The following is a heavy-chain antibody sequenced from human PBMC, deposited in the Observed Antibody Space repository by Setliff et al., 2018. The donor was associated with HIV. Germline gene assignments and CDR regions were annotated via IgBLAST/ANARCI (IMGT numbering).Heavy chain of an antibody. Sequence: ASVKVSCKASGGTFSSYAISWVRQAPGQGLEWMGGIIPIFGTANYAQKFQGRVTITADESTSTAYMELSSLRSEDTAVYYCARESFWSGYSPGGFDYWGQGTRVTVSS. CDR1: GGTFSSYA. CDR3: ARESFWSGYSPGGFDY. J-gene: IGHJ4*02. CDR2: IIPIFGTA. D-gene: IGHD3-3*01. V-gene: IGHV1-69*13.